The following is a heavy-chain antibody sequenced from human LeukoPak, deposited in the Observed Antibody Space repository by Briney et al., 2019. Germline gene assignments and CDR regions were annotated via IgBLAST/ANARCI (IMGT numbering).Heavy chain of an antibody. Sequence: GSLRLSCVASGFTFRNAWMSWVRQAPGKGLEWVGRIKSSNDGGTTDYAAPVRGRFTISRDDSKATVYLQMDSLNTDDTALYYCTTVLIGYCSSSSCYAGDFWGQGALVIVSS. CDR1: GFTFRNAW. CDR3: TTVLIGYCSSSSCYAGDF. D-gene: IGHD2-2*01. V-gene: IGHV3-15*01. J-gene: IGHJ4*02. CDR2: IKSSNDGGTT.